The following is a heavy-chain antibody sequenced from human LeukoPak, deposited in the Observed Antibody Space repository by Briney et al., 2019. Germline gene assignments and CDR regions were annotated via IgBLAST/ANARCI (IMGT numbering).Heavy chain of an antibody. CDR2: IYYSGST. CDR1: GGSISSSSYY. J-gene: IGHJ4*02. Sequence: SETLSFTCTVSGGSISSSSYYWGWIRQPPGKGLEWIGSIYYSGSTYYNPSLKSRVTISVDTSKNQFSLKLSSVTAADTAVYYRARKGDGSGSYYLSYWGQGTLVTVSS. CDR3: ARKGDGSGSYYLSY. D-gene: IGHD3-10*01. V-gene: IGHV4-39*01.